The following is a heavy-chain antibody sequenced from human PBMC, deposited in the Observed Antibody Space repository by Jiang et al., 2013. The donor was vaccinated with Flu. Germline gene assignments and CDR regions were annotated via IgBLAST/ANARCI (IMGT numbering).Heavy chain of an antibody. J-gene: IGHJ6*02. CDR1: GYTFTGYY. CDR3: AREPMGDYGDYVYKYYGMDV. CDR2: INPNSGAT. Sequence: GAEVKKPGASVKVSCKASGYTFTGYYMHWVRQAPGQGLEWMGWINPNSGATNYAQKFQGWVTTTRDTSISTAYMELSRLRSDDTAVYYCAREPMGDYGDYVYKYYGMDVWGQGTTVTVSS. D-gene: IGHD4-17*01. V-gene: IGHV1-2*04.